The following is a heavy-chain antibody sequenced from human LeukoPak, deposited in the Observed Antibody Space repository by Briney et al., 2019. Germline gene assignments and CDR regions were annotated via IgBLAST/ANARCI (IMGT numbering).Heavy chain of an antibody. CDR1: GFTFSSYA. D-gene: IGHD2-21*01. V-gene: IGHV3-23*01. Sequence: GGSLRLSCAASGFTFSSYAMSWVRQAPGKGLEWVSAISGSGGSTYYADSVKGRFTISRDNSKNTLYLQMNSLRAEDTAVYYCAKDGDIVVVIADYGFDIWGQGTMVTVSS. CDR3: AKDGDIVVVIADYGFDI. J-gene: IGHJ3*02. CDR2: ISGSGGST.